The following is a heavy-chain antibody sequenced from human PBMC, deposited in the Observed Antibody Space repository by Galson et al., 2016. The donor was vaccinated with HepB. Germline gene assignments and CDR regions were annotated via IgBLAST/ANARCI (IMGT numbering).Heavy chain of an antibody. CDR1: GYNFTSDW. D-gene: IGHD4-11*01. J-gene: IGHJ4*02. CDR2: VYPGDSDT. Sequence: QSGAEVKKPGESLKISCRGSGYNFTSDWIGWVRQMPGKGLEWMGIVYPGDSDTRYSPSFQGQVTISADKSINTAYLQWSSLRASDTAMDYCARHSIEYSDFDPTLYIDYWGQGTLVTVSS. CDR3: ARHSIEYSDFDPTLYIDY. V-gene: IGHV5-51*01.